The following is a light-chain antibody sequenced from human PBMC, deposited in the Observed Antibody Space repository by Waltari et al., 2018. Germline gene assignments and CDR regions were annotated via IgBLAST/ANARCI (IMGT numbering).Light chain of an antibody. Sequence: QPVLTQSSSASASPGSSVKLTCTLRSGHSRYTIAWHQHQPGKAPRYLMKLEGSGSYSKGSGVPDRFSGSSSGADRYLTISNLQSEDEADYYCETWVSNTWVFGGGTKLTVL. CDR3: ETWVSNTWV. J-gene: IGLJ3*02. V-gene: IGLV4-60*03. CDR1: SGHSRYT. CDR2: LEGSGSY.